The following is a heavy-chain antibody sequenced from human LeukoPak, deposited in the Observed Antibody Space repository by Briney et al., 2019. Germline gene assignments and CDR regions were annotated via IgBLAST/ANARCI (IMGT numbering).Heavy chain of an antibody. CDR1: GGSFSGYY. J-gene: IGHJ5*02. Sequence: SETLSLTCAVYGGSFSGYYWSWIRQPPGKGLEWIGEINHSGSTNYNPSLKSRVTISVDTSKNQFSLKLSSVTAADTAVYYCARGRFWSGYSVSWFDPWGQGTLVTVSS. V-gene: IGHV4-34*01. D-gene: IGHD3-3*01. CDR3: ARGRFWSGYSVSWFDP. CDR2: INHSGST.